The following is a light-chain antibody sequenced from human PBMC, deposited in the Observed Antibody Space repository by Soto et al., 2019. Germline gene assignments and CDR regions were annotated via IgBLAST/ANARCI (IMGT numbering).Light chain of an antibody. CDR1: ENVFGS. J-gene: IGKJ4*01. CDR2: DAS. Sequence: EKVMTQSPATLSVSPGERATLSCRASENVFGSLAWFQQKPGQAPRLLFFDASTRATGIPARFSCSGSGTDFTLTVSSLEPEDFATYYCQQRNSWPLTFGGGTKVDIK. V-gene: IGKV3-11*01. CDR3: QQRNSWPLT.